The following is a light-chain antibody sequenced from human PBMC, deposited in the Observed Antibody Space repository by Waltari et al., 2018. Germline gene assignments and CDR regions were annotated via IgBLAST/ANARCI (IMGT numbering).Light chain of an antibody. CDR1: VTVSSA. J-gene: IGKJ4*01. CDR3: QQFNSYPLT. Sequence: AIQLTQSPSSLSASVGDRVTISCRASVTVSSALAWYQQKPGKAPKLLIYDVCNLQSGVPSRFSGSGSGIDFTLTISDLQPEDFATYYCQQFNSYPLTFGGGTKVEI. V-gene: IGKV1-13*02. CDR2: DVC.